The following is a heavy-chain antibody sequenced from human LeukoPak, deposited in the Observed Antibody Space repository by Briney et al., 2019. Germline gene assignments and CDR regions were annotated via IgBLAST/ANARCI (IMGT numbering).Heavy chain of an antibody. Sequence: ASVKVSCKASGYTFTGYYMHWVRQATGQGLEWMGWMDPNSGNTGYAQKFQGRVTITRNTSISTAYMELSSLRSEDTAVYYCARDPGAHDAFDIWGQGTMVTVSS. V-gene: IGHV1-8*03. J-gene: IGHJ3*02. CDR2: MDPNSGNT. CDR1: GYTFTGYY. D-gene: IGHD4/OR15-4a*01. CDR3: ARDPGAHDAFDI.